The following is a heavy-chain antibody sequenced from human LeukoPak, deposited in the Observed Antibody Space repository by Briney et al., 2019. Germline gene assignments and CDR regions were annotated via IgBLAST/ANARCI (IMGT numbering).Heavy chain of an antibody. Sequence: SVKVSCKASGCTFNSYSIRWVRQAPGQGLEWMGWIIPNFGTANYAQKFQGRVTITKDESTSTAYMELSSLRSEVTAVYYCARSGRSGEGSIGVVVPAALTYYYYMDVWGKGTTVTVSS. D-gene: IGHD2-2*01. CDR2: IIPNFGTA. J-gene: IGHJ6*03. V-gene: IGHV1-69*05. CDR1: GCTFNSYS. CDR3: ARSGRSGEGSIGVVVPAALTYYYYMDV.